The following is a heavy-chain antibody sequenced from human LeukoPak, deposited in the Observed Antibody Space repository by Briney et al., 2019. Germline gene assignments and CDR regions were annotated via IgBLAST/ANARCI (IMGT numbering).Heavy chain of an antibody. CDR2: IIPIFGTA. Sequence: SVKVSCKASGGTFSSYAISWVRQAPGQGLEWMGGIIPIFGTANYAQKFQGRVTITTDESTSTAYMELSSLRSEDTAVYYCATTLERLYYFDYWGQGTLVTVSS. CDR3: ATTLERLYYFDY. CDR1: GGTFSSYA. V-gene: IGHV1-69*05. D-gene: IGHD1-1*01. J-gene: IGHJ4*02.